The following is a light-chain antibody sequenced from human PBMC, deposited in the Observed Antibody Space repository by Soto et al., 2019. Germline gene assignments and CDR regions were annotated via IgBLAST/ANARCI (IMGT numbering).Light chain of an antibody. CDR3: QRTYNALFT. V-gene: IGKV1-27*01. Sequence: DIPLTQSPSSLSASVGDRVSIPCRVSQGISSYLKWYRQKPGKVPKVLIYTSSSLQSGVPSRFSGSGSGTDFALTISSLQPEDVATYYGQRTYNALFTFGPGTKVDIK. CDR1: QGISSY. CDR2: TSS. J-gene: IGKJ3*01.